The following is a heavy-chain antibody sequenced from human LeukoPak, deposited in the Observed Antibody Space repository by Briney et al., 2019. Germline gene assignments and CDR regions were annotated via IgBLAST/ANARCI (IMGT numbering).Heavy chain of an antibody. CDR2: ISAYNGNT. CDR3: ARGPNYDPLVGDC. CDR1: GYTFTSYG. V-gene: IGHV1-18*01. D-gene: IGHD3-3*01. Sequence: ASVKVSCKASGYTFTSYGISCVRQAPGQGLECMGWISAYNGNTNYAQKLQGRDTMTTDTSTSTAYMEQRRLRCDNTAVYYCARGPNYDPLVGDCRGQGTLVAVPS. J-gene: IGHJ4*02.